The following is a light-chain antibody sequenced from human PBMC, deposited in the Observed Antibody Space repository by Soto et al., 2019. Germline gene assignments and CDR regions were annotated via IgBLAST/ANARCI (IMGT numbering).Light chain of an antibody. Sequence: QLVLTQSPSASASLGASVKLTCTLSSGHSSYAIAWHQQQPEKGPRYLMKVNSDGSHIKGDGIPDRFSGFSSGAERYLTISSIQSEDEADYYCQTWGTDIHVVFGGGTKVTVL. CDR1: SGHSSYA. J-gene: IGLJ2*01. V-gene: IGLV4-69*02. CDR2: VNSDGSH. CDR3: QTWGTDIHVV.